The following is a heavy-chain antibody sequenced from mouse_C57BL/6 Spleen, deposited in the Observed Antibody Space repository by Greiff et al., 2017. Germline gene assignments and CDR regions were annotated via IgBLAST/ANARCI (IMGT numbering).Heavy chain of an antibody. CDR1: GFSLSTFGMG. CDR3: ARIARRGNYVNFDY. Sequence: VQLQQSGPGILQPSQTLSLTCSFSGFSLSTFGMGVGWIRQPSGKGLEGLAHIWWDDDKYYNPALKSRLTNSKDTAKNQVFLEIANVDTADTATYDCARIARRGNYVNFDYWGQGTTLTVAS. J-gene: IGHJ2*01. D-gene: IGHD2-1*01. CDR2: IWWDDDK. V-gene: IGHV8-8*01.